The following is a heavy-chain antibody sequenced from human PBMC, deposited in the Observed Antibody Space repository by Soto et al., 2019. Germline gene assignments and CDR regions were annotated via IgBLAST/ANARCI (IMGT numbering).Heavy chain of an antibody. J-gene: IGHJ4*02. CDR1: GGTISGYD. CDR3: ARESYYGSGATVVAY. Sequence: NPSETLSLTCTVSGGTISGYDLTWIRQPPGKGLEWIGYIYYSGTTSYNPSLNSRVTMSVDTSKNQFSLKVNSVTAADTAVYYCARESYYGSGATVVAYWGQGTLVTVSS. CDR2: IYYSGTT. V-gene: IGHV4-59*01. D-gene: IGHD3-10*01.